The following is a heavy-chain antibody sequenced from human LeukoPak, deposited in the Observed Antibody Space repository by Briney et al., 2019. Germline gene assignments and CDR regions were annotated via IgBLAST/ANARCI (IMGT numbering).Heavy chain of an antibody. CDR1: GFTSDDYG. J-gene: IGHJ4*02. CDR2: ITSSGSII. D-gene: IGHD3-10*01. Sequence: GGSLRLSCAASGFTSDDYGMSWVRQAPGKGLEWVAYITSSGSIIYYADSVKGRFTISRDNAKNSLYLQMNSLRAEDTAVYYCAREGYYYGSGTPKYYFDYWGQGTLVTVSS. CDR3: AREGYYYGSGTPKYYFDY. V-gene: IGHV3-21*05.